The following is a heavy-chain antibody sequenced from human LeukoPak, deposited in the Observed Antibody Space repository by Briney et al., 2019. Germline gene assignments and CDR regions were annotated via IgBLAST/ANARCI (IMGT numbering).Heavy chain of an antibody. D-gene: IGHD6-19*01. CDR2: VSGDGSST. Sequence: PGGSLRLSCAASGFTFSSYWMHWVRQAPGKGLVWVSRVSGDGSSTSYADFVKGRFTISRDNAKNTLSLQMNSLRAEDTAVYYCARDNSGWSAYYWGQGTLVTVSS. V-gene: IGHV3-74*01. CDR1: GFTFSSYW. CDR3: ARDNSGWSAYY. J-gene: IGHJ4*02.